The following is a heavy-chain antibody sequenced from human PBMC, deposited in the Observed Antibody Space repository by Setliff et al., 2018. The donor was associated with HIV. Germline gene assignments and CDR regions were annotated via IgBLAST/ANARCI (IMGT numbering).Heavy chain of an antibody. D-gene: IGHD3-3*01. Sequence: ASVKVSCKASGYTFTTYGITWVRQAPGQGLEWMGWIGTDNGNTNYAQKFQGRVTMTTDTSTRTAYMELRSLRSDDTAVYYCARDGYYNSWSGYGYYYYYMDVWGKGTTVTVS. CDR1: GYTFTTYG. V-gene: IGHV1-18*01. CDR3: ARDGYYNSWSGYGYYYYYMDV. CDR2: IGTDNGNT. J-gene: IGHJ6*03.